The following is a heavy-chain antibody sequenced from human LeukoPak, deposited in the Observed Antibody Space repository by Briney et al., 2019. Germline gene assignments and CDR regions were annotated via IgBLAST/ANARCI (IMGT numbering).Heavy chain of an antibody. J-gene: IGHJ5*02. CDR1: GGTFSSYA. CDR3: ARDPCRSTSCYAHWFDP. V-gene: IGHV1-69*13. CDR2: IIPIFGTA. D-gene: IGHD2-2*01. Sequence: GASVKVSCKASGGTFSSYAISWVRQAPGQGLEWMGGIIPIFGTANYAQKFQGRVTITADESTSTAYMELSSLRSEDTAVYYCARDPCRSTSCYAHWFDPWGQGTLVTVSS.